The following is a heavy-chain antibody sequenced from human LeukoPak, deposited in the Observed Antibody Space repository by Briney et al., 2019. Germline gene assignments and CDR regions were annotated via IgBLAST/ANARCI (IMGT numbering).Heavy chain of an antibody. CDR1: GFIFSSYW. CDR3: ARRALRYCSSTSCPAQYYGVDV. Sequence: PGGCLRLSCAASGFIFSSYWMSWVRQAPGKGLEWVANIKEDGSEKYYVDSVKGRFTISRDNAKNSLYLQTTSLRAEDTAVYYCARRALRYCSSTSCPAQYYGVDVWGKGTTVTVSS. D-gene: IGHD2-2*01. CDR2: IKEDGSEK. V-gene: IGHV3-7*03. J-gene: IGHJ6*04.